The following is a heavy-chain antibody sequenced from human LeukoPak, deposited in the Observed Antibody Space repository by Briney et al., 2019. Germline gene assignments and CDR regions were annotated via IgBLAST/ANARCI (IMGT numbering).Heavy chain of an antibody. CDR1: GGSFTGYY. CDR2: INHSGKT. CDR3: ARAAGGLALYYGSGVRFDP. J-gene: IGHJ5*02. V-gene: IGHV4-34*01. D-gene: IGHD3-10*01. Sequence: PSETLSLTCSFRGGSFTGYYYTWIRQAPGKGLEWIGEINHSGKTDYNPSLKSRVLLLTDTSKNEVSLQVGSVTAADTAVYYCARAAGGLALYYGSGVRFDPWGQGTLVTVPS.